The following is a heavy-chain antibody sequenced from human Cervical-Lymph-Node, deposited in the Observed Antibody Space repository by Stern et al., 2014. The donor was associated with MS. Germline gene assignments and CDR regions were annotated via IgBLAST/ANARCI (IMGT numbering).Heavy chain of an antibody. CDR2: IDSDGSST. V-gene: IGHV3-74*02. J-gene: IGHJ6*02. Sequence: EVQLVESGGGVVQPGRSLRLSCAASGFTFSSYWMHWVRQAPGKGLVWVSRIDSDGSSTSYADSVKGRFTISRDNAKNTLYLQMNSLRAEDTAVYYCARRLKWELTHYYYYYGMDVWGQGTTVTVSS. CDR1: GFTFSSYW. CDR3: ARRLKWELTHYYYYYGMDV. D-gene: IGHD1-26*01.